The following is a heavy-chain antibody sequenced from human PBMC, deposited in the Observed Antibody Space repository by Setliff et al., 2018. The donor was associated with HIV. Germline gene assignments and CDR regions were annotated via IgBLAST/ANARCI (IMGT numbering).Heavy chain of an antibody. CDR1: GYSISSGYY. D-gene: IGHD3-10*01. Sequence: TLSLTCTVSGYSISSGYYWGWIRQPPGKGLEWIGEIYHSGSTYYNPSLKSRVTISVDTSKNQFSLKLSSVTAADTAVYYCARGRLYGVVDYWGQGTLVTVSS. CDR2: IYHSGST. CDR3: ARGRLYGVVDY. V-gene: IGHV4-38-2*02. J-gene: IGHJ4*02.